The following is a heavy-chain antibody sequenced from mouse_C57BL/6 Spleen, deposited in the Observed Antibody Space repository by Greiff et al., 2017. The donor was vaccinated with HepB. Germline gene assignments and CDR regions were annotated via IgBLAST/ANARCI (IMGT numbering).Heavy chain of an antibody. D-gene: IGHD1-1*01. CDR2: ISNGGGST. CDR1: GFTFSDYY. J-gene: IGHJ4*01. Sequence: EVQRVESGGGLVQPGGSLKLSCAASGFTFSDYYMYWVRQTPEKRLEWVAYISNGGGSTYYPDTVKGRFTISRDNAKNTLYLQMSRLKSEDTAMYYCARHYYGIAMDYWGQGTSVTVSS. CDR3: ARHYYGIAMDY. V-gene: IGHV5-12*01.